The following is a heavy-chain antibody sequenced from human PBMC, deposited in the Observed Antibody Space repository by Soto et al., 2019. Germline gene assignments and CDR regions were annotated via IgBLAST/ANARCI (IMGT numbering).Heavy chain of an antibody. CDR1: GYTFTTYG. V-gene: IGHV1-18*01. CDR3: AILISGTTQFDY. J-gene: IGHJ4*02. CDR2: ISAYNGNT. Sequence: QVQLMQSGAEVKKPGASVKVSCKTSGYTFTTYGIYWVRQAPGQGPEWMGWISAYNGNTNYAQKLQGRVTMTTDTSTSTAYMELRSLRSDDTAMYYCAILISGTTQFDYWGQGTLVTVTS. D-gene: IGHD1-20*01.